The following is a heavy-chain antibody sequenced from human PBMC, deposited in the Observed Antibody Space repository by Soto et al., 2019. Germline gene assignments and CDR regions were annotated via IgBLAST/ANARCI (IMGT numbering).Heavy chain of an antibody. D-gene: IGHD3-10*01. Sequence: SGPTLVNPTQTLTLTCTFSGFSLSTSGMCVSWIRQPPGKALEWLARIDWDDDKYYSTSLKTRLTISKDTSKNQVVLTMTNMDPVDTATYYCARTIYGSGQGYSYYYMDFWGKGPTVTVSS. CDR2: IDWDDDK. CDR1: GFSLSTSGMC. CDR3: ARTIYGSGQGYSYYYMDF. V-gene: IGHV2-70*11. J-gene: IGHJ6*03.